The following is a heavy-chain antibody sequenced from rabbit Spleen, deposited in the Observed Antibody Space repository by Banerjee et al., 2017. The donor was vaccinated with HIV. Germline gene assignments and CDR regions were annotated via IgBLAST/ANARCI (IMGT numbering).Heavy chain of an antibody. D-gene: IGHD4-2*01. Sequence: QEQLEESGGDLVKPEGSLTLTCTASGFTLSSYWMGWVRQAPGKGLEYIGYISSGGSTYYATWAKGRFTISKTSSTTVTLQMTSLTAADTATYFCARDAGRRGNLWGPGTLVTVS. CDR2: ISSGGST. CDR3: ARDAGRRGNL. V-gene: IGHV1S45*01. CDR1: GFTLSSYW. J-gene: IGHJ4*01.